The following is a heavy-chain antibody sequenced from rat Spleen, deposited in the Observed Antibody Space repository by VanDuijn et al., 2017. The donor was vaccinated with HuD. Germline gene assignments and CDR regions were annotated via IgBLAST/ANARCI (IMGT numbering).Heavy chain of an antibody. J-gene: IGHJ4*01. Sequence: EVQLVESDGGLVQPGRSLKLSCAASGFTFSDYYMAWVRQAPTKGLEWVATISYDGSSTYYRDSVKGRFTISRDNAKSTLYLQMDSLRSEDTATYYCARRGNSYVMDAWGQGASVTVSS. CDR1: GFTFSDYY. CDR3: ARRGNSYVMDA. CDR2: ISYDGSST. V-gene: IGHV5-29*01. D-gene: IGHD1-10*01.